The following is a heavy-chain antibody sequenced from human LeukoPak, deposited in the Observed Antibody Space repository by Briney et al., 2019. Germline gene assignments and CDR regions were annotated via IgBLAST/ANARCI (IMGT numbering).Heavy chain of an antibody. V-gene: IGHV3-7*01. CDR2: IKKDGSEK. D-gene: IGHD3-22*01. CDR3: ARRRDDSTSFDY. Sequence: GGSLRPSCEASGITFSNYWMSWVRQAPGKGLEWVANIKKDGSEKYYVDSVKGRFTISRDNAKNSLYLQMNSLRAEDTAMYYCARRRDDSTSFDYWGQGTLVTVSS. CDR1: GITFSNYW. J-gene: IGHJ4*02.